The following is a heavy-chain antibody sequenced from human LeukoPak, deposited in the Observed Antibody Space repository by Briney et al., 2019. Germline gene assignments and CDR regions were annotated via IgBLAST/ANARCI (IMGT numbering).Heavy chain of an antibody. CDR1: GGSISSSSYY. J-gene: IGHJ4*02. D-gene: IGHD3-10*01. Sequence: SETLSLTCTVSGGSISSSSYYWGWIRQPPGKGLEWIGSIYYSGSTYYNPSLKSRVTISVDTSKNQFSLKLSSVTAADTAVYYCAREHDYGSGITFWGQGTLVTVSS. CDR3: AREHDYGSGITF. CDR2: IYYSGST. V-gene: IGHV4-39*07.